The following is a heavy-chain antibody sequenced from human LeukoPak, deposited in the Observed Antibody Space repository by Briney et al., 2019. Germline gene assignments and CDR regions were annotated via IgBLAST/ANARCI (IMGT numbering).Heavy chain of an antibody. CDR1: GGSISSGGYY. Sequence: PSQTLSPTCTVSGGSISSGGYYWSWIRQHPRKGLEWIGYIYYSGSTYYNPSLKSRVTISVDTSKNQFSLKLSSVTAADTAVYYCARVLCSGGSCYFDYWGQGTLVTVSS. J-gene: IGHJ4*02. CDR3: ARVLCSGGSCYFDY. D-gene: IGHD2-15*01. V-gene: IGHV4-31*03. CDR2: IYYSGST.